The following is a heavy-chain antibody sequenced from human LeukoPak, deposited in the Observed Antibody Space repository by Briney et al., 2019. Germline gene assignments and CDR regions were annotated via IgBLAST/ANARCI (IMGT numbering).Heavy chain of an antibody. CDR1: GFTFDDYA. D-gene: IGHD1-26*01. Sequence: GRSLRLSCAASGFTFDDYAMHWVRQAPGKGLEWVSGISWNSGSIGYADSVKGRFTISRDNAKNSLYLQVNSLRAEDMALYYCAKDVGATRYDAFDIWGQGTMVTVSS. V-gene: IGHV3-9*03. CDR3: AKDVGATRYDAFDI. J-gene: IGHJ3*02. CDR2: ISWNSGSI.